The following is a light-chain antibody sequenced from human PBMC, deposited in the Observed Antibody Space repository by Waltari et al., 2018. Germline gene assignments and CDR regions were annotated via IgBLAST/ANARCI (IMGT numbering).Light chain of an antibody. J-gene: IGKJ2*01. V-gene: IGKV4-1*01. CDR1: QTLLYTSNNKNY. Sequence: DIVMTKSPDSLAVSLGERATINRKSRQTLLYTSNNKNYLTWYQQKSGQPPKVLIFWASTRESGVAERFNGSGSGTDFTLTINSLQPEDVAVYFCQQYFSSPYTFGQGTKLEIK. CDR3: QQYFSSPYT. CDR2: WAS.